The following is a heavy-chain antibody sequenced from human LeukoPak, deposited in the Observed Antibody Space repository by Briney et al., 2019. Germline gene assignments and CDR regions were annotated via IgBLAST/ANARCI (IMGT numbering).Heavy chain of an antibody. CDR1: GFTFSSYW. CDR2: IKQDGSEK. D-gene: IGHD3-22*01. J-gene: IGHJ4*02. CDR3: AREAEYYYDSSGYSFVDY. V-gene: IGHV3-7*01. Sequence: PGGSLRLSCAASGFTFSSYWMSWVRQAPGKGLEWVANIKQDGSEKYYVDSVKGRFTISRDNAKNSLYLQMNSLRAEDTAVYYCAREAEYYYDSSGYSFVDYWGQGTLVTVSS.